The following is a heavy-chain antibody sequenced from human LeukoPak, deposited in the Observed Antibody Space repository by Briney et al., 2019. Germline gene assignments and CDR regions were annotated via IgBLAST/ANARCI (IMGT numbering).Heavy chain of an antibody. J-gene: IGHJ4*02. V-gene: IGHV1-2*02. Sequence: EASVKVSCKASGYTFTGYYMHWVRQAPGQGLEWMGWINPNSGGTNYAQKFQGRVTMTRDTSISTAYMELSRLRSDDTAVYYCARDYYDSSGYYDVGPFDYWGQGTLVTVSS. CDR1: GYTFTGYY. CDR3: ARDYYDSSGYYDVGPFDY. CDR2: INPNSGGT. D-gene: IGHD3-22*01.